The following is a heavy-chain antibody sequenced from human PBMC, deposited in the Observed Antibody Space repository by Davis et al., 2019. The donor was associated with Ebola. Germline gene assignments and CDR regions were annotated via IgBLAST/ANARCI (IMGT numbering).Heavy chain of an antibody. CDR3: ARAGFDEVLDY. D-gene: IGHD3-3*01. V-gene: IGHV3-23*01. CDR2: ITGSGGSA. J-gene: IGHJ4*02. CDR1: GFTFSSYA. Sequence: GESLKISCAASGFTFSSYAMIWVRQAPGKGLEWVSTITGSGGSAYYADSVKGRFTISRDNSENTLYLQMNSLTADDTSVYYCARAGFDEVLDYWGQGTPVTVSS.